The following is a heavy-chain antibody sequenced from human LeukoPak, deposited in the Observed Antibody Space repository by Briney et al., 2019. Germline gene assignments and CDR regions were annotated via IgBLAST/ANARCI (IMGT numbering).Heavy chain of an antibody. CDR1: GFTFSSYS. CDR3: AKDTLSITGTTSSDY. J-gene: IGHJ4*02. Sequence: GGSLRLSCAASGFTFSSYSMNWVRQAPGKGLEWVSTISGSGGNTYYADSVKGRFTLSRDNSKNTLYLQMNSLRAEDTAVYYCAKDTLSITGTTSSDYWGQGTLVTVSS. D-gene: IGHD1-7*01. V-gene: IGHV3-23*01. CDR2: ISGSGGNT.